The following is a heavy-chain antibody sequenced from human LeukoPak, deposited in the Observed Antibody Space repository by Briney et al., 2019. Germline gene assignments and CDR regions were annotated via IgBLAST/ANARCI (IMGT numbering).Heavy chain of an antibody. V-gene: IGHV1-2*04. CDR3: ARDPHLNWGGTGPWYFDL. Sequence: ASVKVSCKASGYTFTGYYMHWVRQAPGQGLEWMGWINPNSGGTNYAQKFQGWVTMTRDTSISTAYMELSRLRSDDTAVYYCARDPHLNWGGTGPWYFDLWGRGTLVTVSS. CDR2: INPNSGGT. CDR1: GYTFTGYY. J-gene: IGHJ2*01. D-gene: IGHD7-27*01.